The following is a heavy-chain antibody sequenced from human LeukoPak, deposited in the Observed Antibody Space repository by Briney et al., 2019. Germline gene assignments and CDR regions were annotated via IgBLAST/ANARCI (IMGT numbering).Heavy chain of an antibody. J-gene: IGHJ5*02. CDR1: GGSISSSSYY. V-gene: IGHV4-39*01. CDR2: IYYSGST. Sequence: NPSETLSLTCTVSGGSISSSSYYWGWIRQPPGKGLEWIGSIYYSGSTYYNPSLMSRVTISVDTSKNQFSLKLSSVTAADTAVYYCARHAYYDFWSGYSSGGWFDPWGQGTLVTVSS. D-gene: IGHD3-3*01. CDR3: ARHAYYDFWSGYSSGGWFDP.